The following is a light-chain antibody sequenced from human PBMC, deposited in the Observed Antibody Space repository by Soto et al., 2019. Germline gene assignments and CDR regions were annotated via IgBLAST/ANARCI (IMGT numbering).Light chain of an antibody. V-gene: IGKV3-20*01. Sequence: EIVLTQSPGTLSLSPGERATLSCRASQSVSSTYLAWYQQKPGQAPRLLIYGASSRATGIPDRFSGSGSGTDFTLTISRREPEDFAVYYCQQYGSSPGPVGQGTKVEIK. CDR1: QSVSSTY. CDR2: GAS. J-gene: IGKJ1*01. CDR3: QQYGSSPGP.